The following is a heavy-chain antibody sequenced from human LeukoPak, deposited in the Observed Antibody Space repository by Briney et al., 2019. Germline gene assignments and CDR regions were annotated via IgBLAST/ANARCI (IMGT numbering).Heavy chain of an antibody. V-gene: IGHV4-34*01. Sequence: SETLSLTCAVYGGSFSGYYWSWIRQPPGKGLEWIGEIKHSGSTNYNPSLKSRVTISVDTSKNQFSLKLSSVTAADTAVYYCAREGRYNYYDSSGYYHEYFQHWGQGTLVTVSS. CDR1: GGSFSGYY. J-gene: IGHJ1*01. CDR2: IKHSGST. CDR3: AREGRYNYYDSSGYYHEYFQH. D-gene: IGHD3-22*01.